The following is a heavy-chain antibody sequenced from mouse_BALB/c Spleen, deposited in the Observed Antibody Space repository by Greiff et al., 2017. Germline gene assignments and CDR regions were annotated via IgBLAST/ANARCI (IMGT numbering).Heavy chain of an antibody. V-gene: IGHV1-87*01. Sequence: VKLQQSGAELARPGASVKLSCKASGYTFTSYWMQWVKQRPGQGLEWIGAIYPGDGDTRYTQKFKGKATLTADKSSSTAYMQLSSLASEDSAVYYCARDGNYSYYAMDYWGQGTSVTVSS. CDR1: GYTFTSYW. D-gene: IGHD2-1*01. CDR2: IYPGDGDT. J-gene: IGHJ4*01. CDR3: ARDGNYSYYAMDY.